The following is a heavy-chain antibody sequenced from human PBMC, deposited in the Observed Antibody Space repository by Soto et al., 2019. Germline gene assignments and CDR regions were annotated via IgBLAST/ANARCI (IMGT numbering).Heavy chain of an antibody. V-gene: IGHV3-21*01. CDR2: ISGSSDFL. CDR1: GFTFSNSI. Sequence: GGSLRLSCAASGFTFSNSIINWVRQDPGQGLEWVSSISGSSDFLYYAAAVKGRFTISRDTATNSLYLQMNSLRAEDTAVYYCATSTWYAFDIWGQGKMVTVSS. CDR3: ATSTWYAFDI. J-gene: IGHJ3*02. D-gene: IGHD6-13*01.